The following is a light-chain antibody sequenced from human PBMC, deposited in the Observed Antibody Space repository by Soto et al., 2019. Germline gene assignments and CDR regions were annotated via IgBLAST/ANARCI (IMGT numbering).Light chain of an antibody. Sequence: EIVLTQSPATLSLSPGERATLSCRASHSVDIYLAWYQQKPGQAPRLLIYDASNRATGIPPGFSGSGSGTDFTLTISSLEPEDFAVYYCQQRKYWPPITFGQGTRLDIK. CDR1: HSVDIY. CDR3: QQRKYWPPIT. CDR2: DAS. J-gene: IGKJ5*01. V-gene: IGKV3-11*01.